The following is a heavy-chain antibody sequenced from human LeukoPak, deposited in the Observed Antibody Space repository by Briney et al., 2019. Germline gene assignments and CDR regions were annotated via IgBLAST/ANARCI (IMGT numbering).Heavy chain of an antibody. CDR1: GFTFSSYA. V-gene: IGHV3-30*04. Sequence: GGSLRLSCAASGFTFSSYAMHWVRQAPGKGLEWVAVISYDGSNKYYADSVKGRFTISRDNSKNTLYLQMNSLRAEDTAVYYCARAALLRLVGATQYMDVWGKGTTVTVSS. CDR3: ARAALLRLVGATQYMDV. D-gene: IGHD1-26*01. J-gene: IGHJ6*03. CDR2: ISYDGSNK.